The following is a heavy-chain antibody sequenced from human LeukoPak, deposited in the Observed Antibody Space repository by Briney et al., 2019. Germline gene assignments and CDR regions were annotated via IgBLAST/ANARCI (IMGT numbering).Heavy chain of an antibody. Sequence: GGSLRLSCAASGFTFSSYWMHWVRQAPGKGLVWVSRTNSDGSSTSYADSVKGRFTISRDNAKNTLYLQMNSLRAEDTAVYYCRLGYCSGGSCSTLGSDYWGQGTLVTVSS. CDR3: RLGYCSGGSCSTLGSDY. CDR1: GFTFSSYW. V-gene: IGHV3-74*01. D-gene: IGHD2-15*01. J-gene: IGHJ4*02. CDR2: TNSDGSST.